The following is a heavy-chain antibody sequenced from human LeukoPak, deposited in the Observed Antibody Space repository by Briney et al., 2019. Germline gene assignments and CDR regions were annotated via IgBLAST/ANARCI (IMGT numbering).Heavy chain of an antibody. J-gene: IGHJ4*02. Sequence: SVKVSCKVSGGTFSSYAISWVRQAPGQGLEWMGGIIPIFGTANYAQKFQGRVTITADESTSTAYMELSSLRSEDTAVYYCARVVRVYYYDSSGYYEPGEIDYWGQGTLVTVSS. CDR3: ARVVRVYYYDSSGYYEPGEIDY. CDR1: GGTFSSYA. V-gene: IGHV1-69*13. CDR2: IIPIFGTA. D-gene: IGHD3-22*01.